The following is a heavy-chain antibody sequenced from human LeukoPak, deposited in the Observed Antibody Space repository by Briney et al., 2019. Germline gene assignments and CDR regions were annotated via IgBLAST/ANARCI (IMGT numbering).Heavy chain of an antibody. CDR3: AKEGSGSYYFGAFDI. V-gene: IGHV3-21*04. CDR2: ISTSSSSI. CDR1: GFTFSSYN. Sequence: PGGSLRLSCAASGFTFSSYNMNWVRQAPGKGLEWVSSISTSSSSIYNADSVKGRFTISRDNAKNSLNLQMNSLRAEDTAVYYCAKEGSGSYYFGAFDIWGQGTMVTVSS. J-gene: IGHJ3*02. D-gene: IGHD1-26*01.